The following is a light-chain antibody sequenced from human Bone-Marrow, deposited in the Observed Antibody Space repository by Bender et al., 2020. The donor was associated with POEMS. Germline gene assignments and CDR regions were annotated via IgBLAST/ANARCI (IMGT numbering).Light chain of an antibody. CDR2: SIH. Sequence: QSVLTQPPSASGTPGQRVTISCSGGSSNIGAHAVNWYQHLPGPAPKLLIHSIHRRPSEVPDRFSGSRSGTSASLAISGLQSEDEDDYYCAVWDDSLNGWVFGGGTKLTVL. J-gene: IGLJ3*02. CDR3: AVWDDSLNGWV. CDR1: SSNIGAHA. V-gene: IGLV1-44*01.